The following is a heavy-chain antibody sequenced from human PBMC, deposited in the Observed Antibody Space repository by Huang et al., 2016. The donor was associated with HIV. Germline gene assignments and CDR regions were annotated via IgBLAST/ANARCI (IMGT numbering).Heavy chain of an antibody. CDR3: ARRGVAAKHFDF. J-gene: IGHJ4*02. V-gene: IGHV4-59*13. Sequence: QVHLRESGPGLVKPSETLSLSCSVSGDSMNSSYWNWVRQPPGKGLEWIGHSYVNGNTKYNPSLRSRVTISVDTSKKQFYLKLNSVTAGDTAVYYCARRGVAAKHFDFWGQGIVVTVSS. CDR1: GDSMNSSY. D-gene: IGHD3-10*01. CDR2: SYVNGNT.